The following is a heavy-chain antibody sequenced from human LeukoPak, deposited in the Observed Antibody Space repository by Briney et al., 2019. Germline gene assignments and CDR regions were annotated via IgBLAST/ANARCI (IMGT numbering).Heavy chain of an antibody. D-gene: IGHD5-24*01. CDR1: GFTFSSYV. CDR2: IGGSGGST. V-gene: IGHV3-23*01. CDR3: AKYGVPTSRRAYYFDY. Sequence: GGSLRLSCAASGFTFSSYVMSWVRQAPGKGLEWVSGIGGSGGSTYYADSVKGRFTISRDDSKNTLFLQMNSLRAEDTAVYYCAKYGVPTSRRAYYFDYWGQGTLVTVSS. J-gene: IGHJ4*02.